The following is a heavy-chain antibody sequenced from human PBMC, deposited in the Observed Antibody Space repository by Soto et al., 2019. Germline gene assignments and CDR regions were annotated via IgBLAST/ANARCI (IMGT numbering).Heavy chain of an antibody. Sequence: EVQLVESGGGLVQSGGSRRLSCTASGFTFSNYGMNWIRQAPGKGLEWISFISYGSSSTYYADSVKGRFTISRDNAKNSLYLQMNSLRDEDTAVYYCARGKYTYGADYWCQGAMVTVCS. CDR1: GFTFSNYG. V-gene: IGHV3-48*02. CDR3: ARGKYTYGADY. CDR2: ISYGSSST. J-gene: IGHJ4*02. D-gene: IGHD5-18*01.